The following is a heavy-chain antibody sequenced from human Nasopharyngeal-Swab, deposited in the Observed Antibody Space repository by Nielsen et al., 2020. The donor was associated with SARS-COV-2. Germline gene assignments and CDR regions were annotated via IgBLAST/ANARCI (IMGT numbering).Heavy chain of an antibody. J-gene: IGHJ1*01. D-gene: IGHD3-22*01. CDR1: GGSISSSSYY. Sequence: SETLSLTCTVSGGSISSSSYYWGWIRQPPGKGLEWIGSIYYSGSTYYNPSLKSRVTISVDTSKNQFSLKLSSVTAADTAVYYCARDRRMDYYDSSARAEYFQHWGQGTLVTVSS. V-gene: IGHV4-39*07. CDR3: ARDRRMDYYDSSARAEYFQH. CDR2: IYYSGST.